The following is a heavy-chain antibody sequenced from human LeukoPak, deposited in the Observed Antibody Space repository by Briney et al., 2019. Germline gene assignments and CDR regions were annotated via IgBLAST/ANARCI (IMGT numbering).Heavy chain of an antibody. CDR1: GGSISSGGYS. D-gene: IGHD6-13*01. Sequence: SQTLSLTCAVSGGSISSGGYSWSWLRQPPGKGLEGIGYIYHSGSTYYNPSLKSRVTISVDRSKNQFSLKLSSVTAADTAVYYCARGAGSSWYPDSDAFDIWGQGTMVTVSS. CDR2: IYHSGST. V-gene: IGHV4-30-2*01. CDR3: ARGAGSSWYPDSDAFDI. J-gene: IGHJ3*02.